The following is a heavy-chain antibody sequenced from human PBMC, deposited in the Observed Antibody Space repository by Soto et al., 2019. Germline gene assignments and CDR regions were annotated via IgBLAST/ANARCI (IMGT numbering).Heavy chain of an antibody. Sequence: ASVKVSCKASGYTFTGYYMHWVRQAPGQGLEWTGWINPNSGGTNYAQKFQGRVAITRDTSASTAYMELSSLRSEDTAVYYCARDMGFGLSDYWGQGTLVTVSS. J-gene: IGHJ4*02. CDR3: ARDMGFGLSDY. CDR2: INPNSGGT. D-gene: IGHD3-10*01. CDR1: GYTFTGYY. V-gene: IGHV1-2*02.